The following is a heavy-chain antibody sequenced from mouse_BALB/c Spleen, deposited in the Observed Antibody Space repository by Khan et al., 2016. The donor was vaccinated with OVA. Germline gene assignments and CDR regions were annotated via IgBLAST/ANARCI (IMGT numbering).Heavy chain of an antibody. CDR2: INPSTGYT. V-gene: IGHV1-7*01. J-gene: IGHJ3*01. CDR1: GYTFTNYW. D-gene: IGHD1-1*01. Sequence: QVQLQQSGAELAKPGASVTMSCKASGYTFTNYWMHWVKQRPGQGLEWIGYINPSTGYTEYNQKFKDKATLTADKSSSTAYMQLSSLTSEDSAVFYCVNHGSSSAWFTYWGQGTLVTVSA. CDR3: VNHGSSSAWFTY.